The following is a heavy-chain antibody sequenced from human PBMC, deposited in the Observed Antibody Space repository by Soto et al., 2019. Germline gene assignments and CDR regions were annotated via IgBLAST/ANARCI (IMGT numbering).Heavy chain of an antibody. CDR3: ARDWFDA. CDR2: MKKDGSQR. CDR1: GFTFSNYW. Sequence: GGTLRLSCVASGFTFSNYWLSWVRQAPGKGLEWVANMKKDGSQRYYVDSVKGRFTISRDNARNSLYLEMNSLRVEDTAVYYCARDWFDAWGQGTLVTVSS. J-gene: IGHJ5*02. V-gene: IGHV3-7*01.